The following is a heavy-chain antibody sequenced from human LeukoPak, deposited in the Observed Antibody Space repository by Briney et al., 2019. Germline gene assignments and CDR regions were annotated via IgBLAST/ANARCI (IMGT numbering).Heavy chain of an antibody. Sequence: GGSLRLSCAASGFPFSNYGMNWVRQAPGKGLEWVSGITGSGITTYYGDSVKGRFTISRDNSKNTLFLQMNSLRAEDTAIYYCATYRQVMLPFESWGRGTLVTVSS. CDR2: ITGSGITT. J-gene: IGHJ4*02. CDR3: ATYRQVMLPFES. CDR1: GFPFSNYG. D-gene: IGHD5-18*01. V-gene: IGHV3-23*01.